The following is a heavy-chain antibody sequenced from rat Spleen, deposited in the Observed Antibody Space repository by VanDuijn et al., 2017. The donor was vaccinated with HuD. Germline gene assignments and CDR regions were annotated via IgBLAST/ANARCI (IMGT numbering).Heavy chain of an antibody. Sequence: EVQVVESGGGLVQPGRSLKLSCAASGFTFSDYNMAWVRQAPKKGLEWVATISYDGSSTYYRDSVKGRITISRDNAKSTLYLQMDSLRSEDTATYYCARHELPGYNWFAYWGQGTLVTVSS. CDR3: ARHELPGYNWFAY. CDR2: ISYDGSST. J-gene: IGHJ3*01. D-gene: IGHD1-4*01. V-gene: IGHV5-7*01. CDR1: GFTFSDYN.